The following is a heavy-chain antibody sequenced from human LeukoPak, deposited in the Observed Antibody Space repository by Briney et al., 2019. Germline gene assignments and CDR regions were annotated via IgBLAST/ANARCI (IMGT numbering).Heavy chain of an antibody. Sequence: ASVKVSCKASGYTFTSYDINWVRQATGQGLEWMGWMNPNSGNTGYAQKFQGRVTMARNTSISTAYMELSSLRSEDTAVYYCARAWYSSGWKPGYWGQGTLVTVSS. CDR3: ARAWYSSGWKPGY. CDR2: MNPNSGNT. V-gene: IGHV1-8*01. CDR1: GYTFTSYD. D-gene: IGHD6-19*01. J-gene: IGHJ4*02.